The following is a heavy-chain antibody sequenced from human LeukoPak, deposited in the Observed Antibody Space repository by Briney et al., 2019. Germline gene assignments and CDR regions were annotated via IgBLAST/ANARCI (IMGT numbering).Heavy chain of an antibody. CDR3: ARHEQWLVPVDY. CDR2: IYHSGST. CDR1: GNSISSGYY. D-gene: IGHD6-19*01. J-gene: IGHJ4*02. V-gene: IGHV4-38-2*02. Sequence: PSETLSLTCTVSGNSISSGYYWSWIRQPPGKGLEWIASIYHSGSTYYNPSLKSRVSISMDTSMNQFSLKLSSVTAADTAVYYCARHEQWLVPVDYWGQGTLVTVSS.